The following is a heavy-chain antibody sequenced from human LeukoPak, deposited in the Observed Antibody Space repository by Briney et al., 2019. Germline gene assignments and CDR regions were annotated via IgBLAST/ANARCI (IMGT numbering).Heavy chain of an antibody. J-gene: IGHJ4*02. CDR2: IYHSGST. CDR1: GYSISSGYY. D-gene: IGHD3-3*01. CDR3: ATSGSRYDFWSGYYNDY. V-gene: IGHV4-38-2*01. Sequence: SETLSLTCAVSGYSISSGYYWGWIRQPPGKGLEWIGSIYHSGSTYYNPSLKSRVTISVDTSKNQFSLKLSSVTAADTAVYYCATSGSRYDFWSGYYNDYWGEGTLVTVSS.